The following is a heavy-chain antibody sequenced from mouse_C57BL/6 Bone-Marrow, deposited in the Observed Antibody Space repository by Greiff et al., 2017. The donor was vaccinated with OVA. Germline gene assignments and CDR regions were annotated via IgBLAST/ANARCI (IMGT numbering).Heavy chain of an antibody. J-gene: IGHJ3*01. CDR2: IHPNSGST. CDR3: ARDHYDYDWFAY. CDR1: GYTFTSYW. Sequence: QVQLQQPGAELVKPGASVKLSCKASGYTFTSYWMHWVKQRPGQGLEWIGMIHPNSGSTNYNEKFKSKATLTVDKSSSTAYMQLSSLTSEDSAVYYCARDHYDYDWFAYWGQGTLVTVSA. V-gene: IGHV1-64*01. D-gene: IGHD2-4*01.